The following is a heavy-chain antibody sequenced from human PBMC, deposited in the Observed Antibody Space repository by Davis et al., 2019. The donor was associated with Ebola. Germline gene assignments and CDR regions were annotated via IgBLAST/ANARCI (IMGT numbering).Heavy chain of an antibody. CDR2: IKSKSAGWTI. CDR3: TTGSPWSGSCFDS. Sequence: PGGSLRLSCAASGFTFSNVWMAWVRLAPGKGLEWIGRIKSKSAGWTIDYAAPVEGRFTISRDDSKNTLFLQMNSLKTEDTAVYYCTTGSPWSGSCFDSWGQGTRVTVSS. CDR1: GFTFSNVW. D-gene: IGHD3-3*01. J-gene: IGHJ4*02. V-gene: IGHV3-15*01.